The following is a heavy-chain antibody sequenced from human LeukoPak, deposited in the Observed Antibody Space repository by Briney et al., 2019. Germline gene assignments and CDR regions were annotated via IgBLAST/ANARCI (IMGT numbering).Heavy chain of an antibody. Sequence: SETLALTCTVYGGSISSSSYYWGWIRQPPGKGLEWIGSIYYSGSTYYNPSLKSRVTISVDTSKNQFSLKLSSVTAADTAVYYCARQYDFWSGYRNWFDPWGQGTLVTVSS. CDR3: ARQYDFWSGYRNWFDP. J-gene: IGHJ5*02. CDR2: IYYSGST. D-gene: IGHD3-3*01. CDR1: GGSISSSSYY. V-gene: IGHV4-39*01.